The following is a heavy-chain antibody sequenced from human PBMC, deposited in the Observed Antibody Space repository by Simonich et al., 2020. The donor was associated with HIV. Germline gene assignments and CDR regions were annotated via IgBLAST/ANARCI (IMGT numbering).Heavy chain of an antibody. CDR1: GGSFSGYY. CDR2: INHSAST. CDR3: ARRNGGERGHFDY. V-gene: IGHV4-34*10. J-gene: IGHJ4*02. D-gene: IGHD1-1*01. Sequence: QVQLQESGPGLVKPSETLSLTCTVFGGSFSGYYWSWIRQPPGKGLEWIGEINHSASTKYNPSLKSRVTISVDTSKNQFSLKLRSVTAADTALYYCARRNGGERGHFDYWGQGTLVTVSS.